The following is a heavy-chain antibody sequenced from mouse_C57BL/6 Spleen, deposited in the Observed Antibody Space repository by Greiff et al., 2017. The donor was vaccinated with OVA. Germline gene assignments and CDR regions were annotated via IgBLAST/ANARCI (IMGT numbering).Heavy chain of an antibody. J-gene: IGHJ3*01. CDR2: IDPSDSET. V-gene: IGHV1-52*01. CDR3: ARWGGSGAY. D-gene: IGHD3-2*02. Sequence: VKLQQPGAELVRPGSSVKLSCKASGYTFTSYWMHWVKQRPIQGLEWIGNIDPSDSETHYNQKFKDKATLTVDKSSSTAYMQLSSLTSEDSAVYYCARWGGSGAYWGQGTLVTVSA. CDR1: GYTFTSYW.